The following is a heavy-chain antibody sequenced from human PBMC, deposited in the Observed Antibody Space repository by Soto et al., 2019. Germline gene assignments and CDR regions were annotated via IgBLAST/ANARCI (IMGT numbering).Heavy chain of an antibody. J-gene: IGHJ6*02. V-gene: IGHV4-39*01. CDR2: IYYSGST. CDR1: GGSISSSSYY. D-gene: IGHD3-10*01. CDR3: ASYTDYYGSGSRDYYYYGMDA. Sequence: SETLSLTCTVSGGSISSSSYYWGWIRQPPGKGLEWIGSIYYSGSTYYNPSLKSRVTISVDTSKNQFSLKLSSVTAADTAVYYCASYTDYYGSGSRDYYYYGMDAWGQGTTVTVSS.